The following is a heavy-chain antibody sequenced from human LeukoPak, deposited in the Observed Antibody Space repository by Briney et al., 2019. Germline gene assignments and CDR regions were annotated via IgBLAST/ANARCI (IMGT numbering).Heavy chain of an antibody. J-gene: IGHJ6*03. Sequence: GGTLRLSCAASGFTFRSYGMGWVRQAPGKGLEWVSAISGSGDRTYYADSVKGRFTISRDNAKNSLYLQMNSLRAEDTAVYYCARVGSYYYYMDVWGKGTTVTVSS. CDR1: GFTFRSYG. V-gene: IGHV3-21*01. CDR3: ARVGSYYYYMDV. CDR2: ISGSGDRT. D-gene: IGHD6-25*01.